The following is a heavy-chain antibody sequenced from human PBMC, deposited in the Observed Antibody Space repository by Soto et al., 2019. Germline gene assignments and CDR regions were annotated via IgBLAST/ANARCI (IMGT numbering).Heavy chain of an antibody. V-gene: IGHV1-18*01. Sequence: QVQLVQSGADVKKPGASVKVSCKASGYTFTSYGISWVRQAPGQGLEWMGWISAYNGNTNYAQKLQGRVTMTTDTSTSTAYMELRSLRSDDTAVYYCARYGRTERWGLRSGYFDYWGQGTLFTVSS. D-gene: IGHD3-16*01. CDR3: ARYGRTERWGLRSGYFDY. CDR2: ISAYNGNT. CDR1: GYTFTSYG. J-gene: IGHJ4*02.